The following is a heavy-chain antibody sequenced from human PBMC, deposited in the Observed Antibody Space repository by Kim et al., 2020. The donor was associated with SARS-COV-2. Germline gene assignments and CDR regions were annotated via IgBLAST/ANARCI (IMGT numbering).Heavy chain of an antibody. CDR1: GGSISSYY. D-gene: IGHD2-21*01. J-gene: IGHJ4*02. CDR2: VYYSGIT. Sequence: SETLSLTCSVSGGSISSYYWSWIRQPPGKGLEWIGDVYYSGITNYNPSLNSRVTMSVDTSKNQFSLKLSSVTAADTAIYYCARGAEWTVDWGQGYLFTVS. CDR3: ARGAEWTVD. V-gene: IGHV4-59*13.